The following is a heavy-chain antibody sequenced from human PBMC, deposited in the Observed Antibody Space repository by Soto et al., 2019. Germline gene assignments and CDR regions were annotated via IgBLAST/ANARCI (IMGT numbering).Heavy chain of an antibody. V-gene: IGHV1-69*01. J-gene: IGHJ6*02. CDR2: IIPLFKAI. CDR3: ARDVPLNYYDGAYYYYAMDV. CDR1: GGTFSSHA. Sequence: QVQLVQSGAEVKKPGSSVKVSCKASGGTFSSHAINWVRQAPGQGLEWMGGIIPLFKAINNAQKFQGRVTITADDSTSTAYMDLGSLRSEDTAVYYCARDVPLNYYDGAYYYYAMDVWGQGTTVTVSS. D-gene: IGHD3-16*01.